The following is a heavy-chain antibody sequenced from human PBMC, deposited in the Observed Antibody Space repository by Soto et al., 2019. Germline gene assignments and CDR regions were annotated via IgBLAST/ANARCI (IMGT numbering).Heavy chain of an antibody. CDR2: IIPIFGTA. J-gene: IGHJ6*02. CDR1: GGTFSSYA. V-gene: IGHV1-69*01. Sequence: QVQLVQSGAEVKKPGSSVKVSCKASGGTFSSYAISWVRQAPGQGLEWMGGIIPIFGTANYAQKFQGRVTITADESTSAAYMERSSLRSEDTAVYYCARGTQLVLYYDYGMDGWGQGTTVTVSS. D-gene: IGHD6-13*01. CDR3: ARGTQLVLYYDYGMDG.